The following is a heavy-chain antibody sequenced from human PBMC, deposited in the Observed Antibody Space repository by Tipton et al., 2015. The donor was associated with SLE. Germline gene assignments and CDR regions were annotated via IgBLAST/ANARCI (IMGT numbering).Heavy chain of an antibody. Sequence: TLSLTCAVYGGSFSGYYWSWIRQPPGKGLEWIGEINHSGNTNYNPSLKSRVTISVETSKNQFSLKLNSVTAADTAVYYCARGGYCSGGSCYFAEYFQHWGQGTLVTVSS. V-gene: IGHV4-34*01. CDR1: GGSFSGYY. CDR2: INHSGNT. J-gene: IGHJ1*01. D-gene: IGHD2-15*01. CDR3: ARGGYCSGGSCYFAEYFQH.